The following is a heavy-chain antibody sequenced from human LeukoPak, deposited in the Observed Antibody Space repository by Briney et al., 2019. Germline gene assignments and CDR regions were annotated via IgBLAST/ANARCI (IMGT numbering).Heavy chain of an antibody. CDR2: IKQDGSEK. Sequence: GGSLRLSCAASGFTFSSYSMNWVRQAPGKGLEWVANIKQDGSEKYYVDSVKGRFTISRDNAKNSLYLQMNSLRAEDTAIYYCAREDDWNYEDYWGQGTLVTVSS. D-gene: IGHD1-7*01. V-gene: IGHV3-7*01. CDR1: GFTFSSYS. J-gene: IGHJ4*02. CDR3: AREDDWNYEDY.